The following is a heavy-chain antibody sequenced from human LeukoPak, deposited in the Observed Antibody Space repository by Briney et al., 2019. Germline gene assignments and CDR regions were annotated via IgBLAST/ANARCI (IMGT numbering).Heavy chain of an antibody. D-gene: IGHD3-9*01. V-gene: IGHV3-30*18. CDR2: ITHDGSIK. CDR3: AKARTFYDFLTGYLDFDF. Sequence: GGSLRLSCAASGVTFSTFAMHWVRQAPGKGLEWVAVITHDGSIKYYGDSVKGRFTISRDNSKNTLFLQMSSLSADDTAVYYCAKARTFYDFLTGYLDFDFWGQGTLVTVSS. J-gene: IGHJ4*02. CDR1: GVTFSTFA.